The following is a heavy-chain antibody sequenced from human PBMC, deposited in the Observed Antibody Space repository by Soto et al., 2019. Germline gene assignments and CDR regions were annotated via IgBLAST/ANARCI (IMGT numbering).Heavy chain of an antibody. Sequence: QVQLVQSGAEVRKPGSSVKVSCKASRGTFNTYTICWVRQAPVQGLEWMGRIFPLHGVADYAQKFQSRGTMTADMSTSTAYMDLSSLPSADTAVCYSARPAYGDYRGQGTLFNVSP. CDR2: IFPLHGVA. D-gene: IGHD4-17*01. CDR1: RGTFNTYT. V-gene: IGHV1-69*02. J-gene: IGHJ4*02. CDR3: ARPAYGDY.